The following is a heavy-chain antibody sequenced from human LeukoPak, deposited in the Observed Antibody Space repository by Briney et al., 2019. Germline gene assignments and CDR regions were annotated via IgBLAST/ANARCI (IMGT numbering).Heavy chain of an antibody. CDR3: ARVVYHDSSPYFARSIPTADY. CDR1: GANFSTSS. Sequence: GSSVKVSCKASGANFSTSSFSWVRQAPGQGLEWMGRVIPTLEIAHYAQKFQGRVTITADKSTSTTYMELSSLRSGDTAIYFCARVVYHDSSPYFARSIPTADYWGQGTLVTVSS. CDR2: VIPTLEIA. V-gene: IGHV1-69*04. D-gene: IGHD3-22*01. J-gene: IGHJ4*02.